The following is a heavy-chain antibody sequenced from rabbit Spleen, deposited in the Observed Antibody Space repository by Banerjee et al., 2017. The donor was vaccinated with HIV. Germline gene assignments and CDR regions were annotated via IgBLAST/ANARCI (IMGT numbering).Heavy chain of an antibody. J-gene: IGHJ6*01. Sequence: QEQLEETGGGLVQPGGSLTLSCKASGSDFSAYNIQWVRQAPGKGLEWIGWINSGGSTWYASWVNGRFTISKTSSTTVTLQVTSLTVADTATYFCARDTSSSFSSYGMDLWGPGTLVTVS. CDR2: INSGGST. CDR1: GSDFSAYN. D-gene: IGHD1-1*01. CDR3: ARDTSSSFSSYGMDL. V-gene: IGHV1S45*01.